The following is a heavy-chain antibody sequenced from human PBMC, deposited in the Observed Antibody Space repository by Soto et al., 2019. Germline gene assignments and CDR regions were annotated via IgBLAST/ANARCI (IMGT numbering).Heavy chain of an antibody. Sequence: SETLSLTSTVSGGSISSYYWSWIRQPPGKGLEWIGYIYYSGSTNYNPSLKSRVTISVDTSKNQFSLKLSSVTAADTAVYYCARVAAKTYYYYYYYMDVWGKGTTVTVSS. CDR1: GGSISSYY. D-gene: IGHD6-19*01. CDR2: IYYSGST. J-gene: IGHJ6*03. CDR3: ARVAAKTYYYYYYYMDV. V-gene: IGHV4-59*01.